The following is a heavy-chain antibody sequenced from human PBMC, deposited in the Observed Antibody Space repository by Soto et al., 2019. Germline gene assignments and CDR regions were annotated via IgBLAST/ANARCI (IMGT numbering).Heavy chain of an antibody. CDR1: GFTFSSYA. V-gene: IGHV3-23*01. CDR3: AKDTSPSRFVEWLLAVGAFDI. Sequence: EVQLLESGGGLVQPGGSLSLSCAASGFTFSSYAMSWVRQAPGKGLEWVSAISGSGGSTYYADSVKGRFTISRDNSNNTQYLQLNSLRAEDTAVYYCAKDTSPSRFVEWLLAVGAFDIWGQGTMVTVSS. CDR2: ISGSGGST. J-gene: IGHJ3*02. D-gene: IGHD3-3*01.